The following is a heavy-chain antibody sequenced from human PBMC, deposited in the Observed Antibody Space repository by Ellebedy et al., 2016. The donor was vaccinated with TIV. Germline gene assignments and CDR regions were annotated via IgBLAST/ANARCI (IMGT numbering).Heavy chain of an antibody. CDR3: ATREEGYSPAMDV. D-gene: IGHD3-22*01. CDR2: IFSGGDT. V-gene: IGHV3-53*01. CDR1: GFSVSRTY. J-gene: IGHJ6*04. Sequence: GESLKISCVASGFSVSRTYMTWVRQVPGKELQWISIIFSGGDTDYVDSVKGRFTISKDNDKNTVYLQMNSLTVEDTAVYYCATREEGYSPAMDVWGKGTTVTVSS.